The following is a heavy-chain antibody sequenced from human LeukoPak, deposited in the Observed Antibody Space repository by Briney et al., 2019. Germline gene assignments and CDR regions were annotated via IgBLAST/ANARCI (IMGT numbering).Heavy chain of an antibody. V-gene: IGHV3-53*04. D-gene: IGHD3-9*01. CDR2: IYSGGST. J-gene: IGHJ5*02. Sequence: GGSLRLSCAASGFTVSSNYMSWVRQAPGKGLEWVSVIYSGGSTYYADSVKGRFTISRHKSKNTLYLQMNSLRAEDTAVYYCARDPRYYDILTGDIWFDPWGQGTLVTVSS. CDR3: ARDPRYYDILTGDIWFDP. CDR1: GFTVSSNY.